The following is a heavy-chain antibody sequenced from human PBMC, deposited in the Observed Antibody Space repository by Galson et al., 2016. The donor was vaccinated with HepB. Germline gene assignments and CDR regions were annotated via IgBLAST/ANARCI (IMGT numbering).Heavy chain of an antibody. Sequence: SETLSLTCAVYGGSFSSXYWSXIRXXXGKXXXWIXXINHSGSTNYNPSLKSRVTISIDKSKNKFSLKVPSVTAADTAVYFCANADLYSSGWFGYWGTGTLVTVSS. V-gene: IGHV4-34*01. J-gene: IGHJ4*02. D-gene: IGHD6-19*01. CDR1: GGSFSSXY. CDR3: ANADLYSSGWFGY. CDR2: INHSGST.